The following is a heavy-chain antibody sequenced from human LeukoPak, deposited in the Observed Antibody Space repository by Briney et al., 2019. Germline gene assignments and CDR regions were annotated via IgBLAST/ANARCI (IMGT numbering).Heavy chain of an antibody. J-gene: IGHJ4*02. Sequence: GGSLRLSCAASGFPFSDYWMDWVRQAPGKGVEWVANINQDGRIQYYADSVRGRFIISRNNAKDSLYLQMYSLRAEDTAIYFCSRSLDYLGQGALVTVSS. CDR2: INQDGRIQ. V-gene: IGHV3-7*01. CDR3: SRSLDY. CDR1: GFPFSDYW.